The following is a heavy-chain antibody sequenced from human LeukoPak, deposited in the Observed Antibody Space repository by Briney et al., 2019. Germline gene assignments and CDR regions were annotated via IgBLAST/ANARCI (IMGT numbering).Heavy chain of an antibody. CDR2: ISGSGGST. V-gene: IGHV3-23*01. CDR3: AKDSMITFGGVIVRRYFQH. D-gene: IGHD3-16*02. CDR1: GFTFSSYA. J-gene: IGHJ1*01. Sequence: GGSLRLSSAASGFTFSSYAMSWVRQAPGKGLEWVSAISGSGGSTYYADSVKGRFTISRDNSKNTLYLQMNSLRAEDTAVYYCAKDSMITFGGVIVRRYFQHWGQGTLVTVSS.